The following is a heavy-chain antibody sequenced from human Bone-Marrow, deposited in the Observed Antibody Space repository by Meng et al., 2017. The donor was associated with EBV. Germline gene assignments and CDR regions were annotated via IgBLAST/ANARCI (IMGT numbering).Heavy chain of an antibody. CDR1: GASISGSNW. CDR3: ARGNAYNVPSFDY. J-gene: IGHJ4*02. D-gene: IGHD5-24*01. CDR2: IWHGGNT. V-gene: IGHV4-4*02. Sequence: QGQRTESGPGLVKPSGTLSLTCAVSGASISGSNWWSWVRQPPGKGLEWIGEIWHGGNTNYNPSLKSRVTISVDKSGNQFSLNLNSVTAADTAVYYCARGNAYNVPSFDYWGQGTLVTVSS.